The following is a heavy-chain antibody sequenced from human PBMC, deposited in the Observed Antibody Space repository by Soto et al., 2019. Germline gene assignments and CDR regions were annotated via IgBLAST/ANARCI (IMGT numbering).Heavy chain of an antibody. D-gene: IGHD6-13*01. CDR3: ARDSSQLYYFDY. CDR1: GFTFSSYA. V-gene: IGHV3-30-3*01. J-gene: IGHJ4*02. CDR2: ISYDGSNK. Sequence: GGSLRLSCAASGFTFSSYAMHWVRQAPGKGLEWVAVISYDGSNKYYADSVKGRFTISRDNSKNTLYLQMNSLRAEDTAVYYCARDSSQLYYFDYWGQGTLVTVSS.